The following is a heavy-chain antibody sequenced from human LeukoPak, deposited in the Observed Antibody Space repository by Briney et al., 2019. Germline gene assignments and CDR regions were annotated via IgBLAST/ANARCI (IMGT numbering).Heavy chain of an antibody. D-gene: IGHD6-19*01. V-gene: IGHV4-59*08. Sequence: PSETLSLTCTVSGGSISSYYWSWIRQPPGKGLEWIGYIYYSGSTNYNPSLKSPVTISVDTSKNQFSLKLSSVTAADTAVYYCARQVIAVASGWFDPWGQGTLVTVSS. J-gene: IGHJ5*02. CDR1: GGSISSYY. CDR2: IYYSGST. CDR3: ARQVIAVASGWFDP.